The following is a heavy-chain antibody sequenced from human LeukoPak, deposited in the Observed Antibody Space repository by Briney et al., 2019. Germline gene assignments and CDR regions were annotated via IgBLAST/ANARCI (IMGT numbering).Heavy chain of an antibody. CDR3: ARAQPDYYDSSGYYYSAFDI. CDR2: IYYSGST. CDR1: GGSISSYY. J-gene: IGHJ3*02. Sequence: SETLSLTCTVSGGSISSYYWSWIRQPPGKGLEWIGYIYYSGSTNYNPSLKSRVTISVDTSKNQFSLKLSSVTAADTAVYYCARAQPDYYDSSGYYYSAFDIWGQVTMVTVSS. D-gene: IGHD3-22*01. V-gene: IGHV4-59*01.